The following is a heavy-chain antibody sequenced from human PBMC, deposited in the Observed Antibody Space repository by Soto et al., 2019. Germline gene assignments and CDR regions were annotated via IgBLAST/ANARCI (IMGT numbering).Heavy chain of an antibody. Sequence: QVQLVESGGGVVQPGRSLRLSCAASGFTFSSYAMHWVRQAPGKGLEWVAVISYDGSNKYYADSVKGRFTISRDNSKNALYLQMNSLRAEDTAVYYCARWEYSLGFDYWGQGTLVTVSS. CDR2: ISYDGSNK. V-gene: IGHV3-30-3*01. D-gene: IGHD5-18*01. J-gene: IGHJ4*02. CDR3: ARWEYSLGFDY. CDR1: GFTFSSYA.